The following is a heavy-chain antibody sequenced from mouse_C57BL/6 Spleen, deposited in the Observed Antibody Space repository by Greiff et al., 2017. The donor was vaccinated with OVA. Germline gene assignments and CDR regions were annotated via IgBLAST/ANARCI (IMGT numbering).Heavy chain of an antibody. CDR2: IYPGDGDT. D-gene: IGHD6-1*01. CDR3: ARNSDYFDY. CDR1: GYAFSSSW. V-gene: IGHV1-82*01. Sequence: QVQLQQSGPELVKPGASVKISCKASGYAFSSSWMNWVKQRPGKGLEWIGRIYPGDGDTNYNGKFKGKATLNADKSSSTAYMQLSSLTSEDSAVYFCARNSDYFDYWGQGTTLTVSS. J-gene: IGHJ2*01.